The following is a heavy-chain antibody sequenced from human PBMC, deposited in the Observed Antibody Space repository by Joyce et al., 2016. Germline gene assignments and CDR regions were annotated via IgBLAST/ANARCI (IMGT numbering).Heavy chain of an antibody. CDR2: TYYRSKWYN. V-gene: IGHV6-1*01. Sequence: QSPWRGLKWLGRTYYRSKWYNEYAVSVKGRISFNPDTSKNHLSLQSDSLTPDVTAVYYCAGRHGFHFWGQGTLVTVSS. CDR3: AGRHGFHF. J-gene: IGHJ3*01.